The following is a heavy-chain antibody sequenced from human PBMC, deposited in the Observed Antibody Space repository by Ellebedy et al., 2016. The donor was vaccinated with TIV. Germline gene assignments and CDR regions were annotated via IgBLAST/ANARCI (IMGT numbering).Heavy chain of an antibody. V-gene: IGHV4-30-4*01. D-gene: IGHD3-16*01. Sequence: SETLSLTXTVSGGSISSGDYYWSWIRQPPGKGLEWIGYIYYSGSTYYNPSLKSRVTISVDTSKNQFSLKLSSVTAADTAVYYCAATRGGRYYYGMDVWGQGTTVTVSS. CDR2: IYYSGST. CDR1: GGSISSGDYY. CDR3: AATRGGRYYYGMDV. J-gene: IGHJ6*02.